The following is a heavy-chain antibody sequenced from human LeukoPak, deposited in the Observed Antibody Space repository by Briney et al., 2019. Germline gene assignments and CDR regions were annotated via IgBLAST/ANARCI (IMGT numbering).Heavy chain of an antibody. CDR3: ARLHVRRTVFGVVNTHHFDS. CDR1: GGSFGGYF. J-gene: IGHJ4*02. Sequence: SETLSLTCAVYGGSFGGYFWSWIRQPPGKGLEWIGEIYHRGNTNYNPSLESRVSMSLDKSTNQFSLKLSSVTAADMAIYYCARLHVRRTVFGVVNTHHFDSWGQGTLVTVSS. V-gene: IGHV4-34*01. CDR2: IYHRGNT. D-gene: IGHD3-3*01.